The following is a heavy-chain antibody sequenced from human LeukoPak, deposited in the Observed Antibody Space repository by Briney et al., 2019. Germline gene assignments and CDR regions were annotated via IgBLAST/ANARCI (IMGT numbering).Heavy chain of an antibody. D-gene: IGHD3-10*01. J-gene: IGHJ4*02. CDR1: GGSFSGYY. CDR2: INHSGST. CDR3: ARVRMVRGVIIELFDY. Sequence: SETLSLTCAVYGGSFSGYYWSWIRQPPGKGLEWIGEINHSGSTNYNPSLKSRVTISVDTSKNQFSLKLSSVTAADTAVYYCARVRMVRGVIIELFDYWGQGTLVTVSS. V-gene: IGHV4-34*01.